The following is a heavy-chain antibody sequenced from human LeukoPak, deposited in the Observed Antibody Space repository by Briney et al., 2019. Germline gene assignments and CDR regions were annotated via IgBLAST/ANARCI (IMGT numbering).Heavy chain of an antibody. CDR1: GGSFSGYY. CDR2: IYYSGST. CDR3: ARASSPYNWNRRWFDP. Sequence: SETLSLTCAVYGGSFSGYYWSWIRQHPGKGLEWIGYIYYSGSTYYNPSLKSRVTISVDTSKNQFSLKLSSVTAADTAVYYCARASSPYNWNRRWFDPWGQGTLVTVSS. D-gene: IGHD1-20*01. J-gene: IGHJ5*02. V-gene: IGHV4-31*11.